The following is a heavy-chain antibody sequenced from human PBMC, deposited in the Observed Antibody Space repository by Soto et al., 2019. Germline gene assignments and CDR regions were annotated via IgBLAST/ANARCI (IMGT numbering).Heavy chain of an antibody. Sequence: ASVKVSCKASGYTFTHYTIHWVRQAPGQSLEWMGWINPENGYTKYSQKLQGRVTITRDTSASTAYMKLSGLRSEDTGLYYCIRGKXAGVWFDPWGQATLVTVS. CDR2: INPENGYT. CDR3: IRGKXAGVWFDP. J-gene: IGHJ5*02. CDR1: GYTFTHYT. D-gene: IGHD1-1*01. V-gene: IGHV1-3*01.